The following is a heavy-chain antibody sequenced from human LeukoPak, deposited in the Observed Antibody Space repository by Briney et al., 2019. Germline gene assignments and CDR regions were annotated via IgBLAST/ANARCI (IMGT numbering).Heavy chain of an antibody. J-gene: IGHJ3*02. CDR1: GYTFTGYY. CDR2: INPDSGGT. V-gene: IGHV1-2*02. CDR3: ARDPRPTIDAFDI. Sequence: GASVKVSCKASGYTFTGYYVHWVRQAPGQGLEWMGWINPDSGGTNYAQKFQGRVTMTRDTSIGTAYMELSSLRSDNTAVYYCARDPRPTIDAFDIWGQGTMVTVSS.